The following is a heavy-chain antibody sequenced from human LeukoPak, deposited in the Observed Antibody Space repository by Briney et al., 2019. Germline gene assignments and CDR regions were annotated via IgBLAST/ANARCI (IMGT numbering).Heavy chain of an antibody. CDR3: ARNRATDDY. CDR1: GFTFKNYR. Sequence: GGSLRLSCTASGFTFKNYRMTWVRQAPGKGLEWVASMKDDGNEIQYVDSVKGRFTISRDNAKNSLYLQMNNLRAEDTAVYYCARNRATDDYWGQGTLVTVSS. CDR2: MKDDGNEI. V-gene: IGHV3-7*01. J-gene: IGHJ4*02. D-gene: IGHD1-26*01.